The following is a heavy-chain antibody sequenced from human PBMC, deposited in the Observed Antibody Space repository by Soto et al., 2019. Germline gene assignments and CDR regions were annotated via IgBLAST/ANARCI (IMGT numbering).Heavy chain of an antibody. J-gene: IGHJ4*02. CDR1: GFSLSTSGMC. V-gene: IGHV2-70*01. CDR2: IDWDDDK. D-gene: IGHD3-10*01. CDR3: ARGVGDLLWKARPYYFDY. Sequence: GPTLVTPTQTLRLKCTFSGFSLSTSGMCVSWIRQPPGKALEWLALIDWDDDKYYSTSLKTRLTISKDTSKNQVVLTMTNMDPVDTATYYCARGVGDLLWKARPYYFDYWGQGTLVTVSS.